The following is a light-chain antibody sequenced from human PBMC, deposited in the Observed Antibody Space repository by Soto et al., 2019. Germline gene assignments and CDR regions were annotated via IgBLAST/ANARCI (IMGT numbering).Light chain of an antibody. V-gene: IGLV2-14*02. J-gene: IGLJ2*01. CDR2: NVT. CDR1: SSDVGTYNL. CDR3: SSYAGSYSYVI. Sequence: QSALTQPASVSGSPGQSISISCTGTSSDVGTYNLVSWYQHHPGKAPKLMISNVTKRPSGVPDRFSGSKSGNTASLTISGLQAEDEADYYCSSYAGSYSYVIFGGGTKLTVL.